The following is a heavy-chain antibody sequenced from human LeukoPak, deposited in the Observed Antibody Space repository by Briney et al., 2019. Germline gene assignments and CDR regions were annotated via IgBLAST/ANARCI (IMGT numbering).Heavy chain of an antibody. J-gene: IGHJ6*02. Sequence: ASVKVSCKASGYTFTSYGISWVRQAPGQGLEWMGWISAYNGNTNYAQKLQGRVTMTTDTSTSTAYMELRSLRSDDTAVYFCAREAPRIVVVVAATQYYGMDVWGQGTTVTVSS. D-gene: IGHD2-15*01. CDR2: ISAYNGNT. V-gene: IGHV1-18*01. CDR1: GYTFTSYG. CDR3: AREAPRIVVVVAATQYYGMDV.